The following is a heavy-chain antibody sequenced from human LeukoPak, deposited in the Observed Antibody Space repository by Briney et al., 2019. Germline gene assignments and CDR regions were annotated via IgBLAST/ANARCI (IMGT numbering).Heavy chain of an antibody. Sequence: PGGSLRLSCAASGFTFSSYAMHWVRQAPGKGLEWVSAISGSGGTTYHADSVKGRFTITRDNSKNTLYLQMNSLRVEDTAVYYCARETGSYLGHWGQGTLVTVSS. CDR1: GFTFSSYA. D-gene: IGHD1-26*01. J-gene: IGHJ4*02. CDR2: ISGSGGTT. CDR3: ARETGSYLGH. V-gene: IGHV3-23*01.